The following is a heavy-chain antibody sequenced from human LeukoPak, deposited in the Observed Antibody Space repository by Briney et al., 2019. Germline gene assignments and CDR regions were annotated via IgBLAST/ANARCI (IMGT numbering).Heavy chain of an antibody. J-gene: IGHJ4*02. Sequence: SETLSLTCAVYGGSFSGYYWSWIRQPPGKGLEWIGEINHSGSTNYNPSLKSRVTISVDTSKNQFSLKLSSVTAADTAVYYCARDHGRSSWAYYFDYWGQGTLVTVSS. CDR3: ARDHGRSSWAYYFDY. CDR2: INHSGST. V-gene: IGHV4-34*01. CDR1: GGSFSGYY. D-gene: IGHD6-13*01.